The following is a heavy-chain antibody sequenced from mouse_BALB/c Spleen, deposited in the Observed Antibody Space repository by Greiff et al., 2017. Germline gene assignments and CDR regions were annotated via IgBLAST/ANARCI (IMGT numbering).Heavy chain of an antibody. J-gene: IGHJ4*01. V-gene: IGHV1-69*02. CDR2: IYPSDSYT. Sequence: QVQLQQPGAELVRPGASVKLSCKASGYTFTSYWINWVKQRPGQGLEWIGNIYPSDSYTNYNQKFKDKATLTVDKSSSTAYMQLSSPTSEDSAVYYCTRVTTARAMDYWGQGTSVTVSS. CDR1: GYTFTSYW. D-gene: IGHD1-2*01. CDR3: TRVTTARAMDY.